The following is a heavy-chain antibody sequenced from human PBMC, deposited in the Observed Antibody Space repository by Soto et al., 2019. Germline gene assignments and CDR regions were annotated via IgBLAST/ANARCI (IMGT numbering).Heavy chain of an antibody. V-gene: IGHV1-46*01. CDR3: VRRGPDLATIGSFDY. CDR2: IHYSGATP. CDR1: GYTFTNYY. Sequence: QVQLVQSGAEVKRTGASVKVSCKASGYTFTNYYMHWVRQAPGQGLEWLGVIHYSGATPTYAQKSQGRVTMARDTSTSTVYVELSSLPSEDTAVYYCVRRGPDLATIGSFDYGGQGTLVTVSS. D-gene: IGHD3-16*01. J-gene: IGHJ4*02.